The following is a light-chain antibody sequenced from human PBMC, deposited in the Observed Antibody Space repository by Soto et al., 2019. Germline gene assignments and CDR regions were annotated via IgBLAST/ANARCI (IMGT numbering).Light chain of an antibody. CDR1: SSDVGGYNY. CDR2: EVS. Sequence: QSVLTQPASVSGSPGQSITISCTGTSSDVGGYNYVSWYQQHPGKAPKLMIYEVSNRPSGVSNRFSGSKSGNTASLTISGPQAEDEADYYCSSYTRSSTYVFGTGTKVT. J-gene: IGLJ1*01. V-gene: IGLV2-14*01. CDR3: SSYTRSSTYV.